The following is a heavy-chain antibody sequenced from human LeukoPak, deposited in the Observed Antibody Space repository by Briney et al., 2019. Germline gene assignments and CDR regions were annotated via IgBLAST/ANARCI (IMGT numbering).Heavy chain of an antibody. Sequence: GGSLRLSCAASGFTVSSNYMSWVRQAPGKGLEWVSVLYSDGSTYYVDSVKGRFTISRDNSKNTLYLQMNSLRAEDTAVYYCARDSSSRYIMFGDAFDIWGQGTMVTVSS. J-gene: IGHJ3*02. CDR2: LYSDGST. CDR3: ARDSSSRYIMFGDAFDI. CDR1: GFTVSSNY. D-gene: IGHD6-13*01. V-gene: IGHV3-66*02.